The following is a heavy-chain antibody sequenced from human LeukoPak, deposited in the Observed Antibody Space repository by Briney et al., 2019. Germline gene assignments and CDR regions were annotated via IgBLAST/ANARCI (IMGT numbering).Heavy chain of an antibody. D-gene: IGHD5-18*01. CDR2: ISGDGGST. J-gene: IGHJ6*02. CDR1: GFTFDDYA. CDR3: AKDILKQLWLLGLPRGSYGMDV. V-gene: IGHV3-43*02. Sequence: GGSLRLSCAASGFTFDDYAMHWVRQAPGKGLEWVSLISGDGGSTYYADSVKGRFTISRDNSKNSLYPQMNSLRTEDTALYYCAKDILKQLWLLGLPRGSYGMDVWGQGTTVTVSS.